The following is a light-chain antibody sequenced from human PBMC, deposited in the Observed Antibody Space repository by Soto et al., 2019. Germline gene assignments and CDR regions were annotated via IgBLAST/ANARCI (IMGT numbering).Light chain of an antibody. CDR3: KQYGSSPPT. CDR1: QSVSSY. CDR2: DAS. V-gene: IGKV3-20*01. J-gene: IGKJ5*01. Sequence: EIVLTQSPATLSLSPGERATLSCRASQSVSSYLAWYQQKPGQAPRLLIYDASSRATGIQDRFSGSGSGTDFTLTISRLEPEDFAVYYCKQYGSSPPTFGQGTRLEIK.